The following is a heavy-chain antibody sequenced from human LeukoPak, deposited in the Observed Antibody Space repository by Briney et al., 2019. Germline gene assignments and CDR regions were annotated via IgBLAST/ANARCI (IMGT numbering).Heavy chain of an antibody. J-gene: IGHJ4*02. CDR2: INPSGGST. Sequence: VASVKVSCKASGYTFTSYYMHWVRQAPGQGLEWMGIINPSGGSTSYAQKFQGRVTMTRDMSTSTVYLELSSLRSEDTAVYYCARDLWRGLWGYSYGSMNGDYWGQGTLVTVSS. CDR1: GYTFTSYY. V-gene: IGHV1-46*01. CDR3: ARDLWRGLWGYSYGSMNGDY. D-gene: IGHD5-18*01.